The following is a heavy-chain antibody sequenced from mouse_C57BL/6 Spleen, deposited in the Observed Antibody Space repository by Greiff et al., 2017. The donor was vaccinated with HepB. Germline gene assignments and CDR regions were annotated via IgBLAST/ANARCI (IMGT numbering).Heavy chain of an antibody. J-gene: IGHJ2*01. CDR2: IYPRDGST. CDR1: GYTFTSYD. Sequence: QVQLKQSGPELVKPGASVKLSCKASGYTFTSYDINWVKQRPGQGLEWIGWIYPRDGSTKYNEKFKGKATLTVDTSSSTAYMELHSLTSEDSAVYFCAYYGSSYRSYYFDYWGQGTTLTVSS. D-gene: IGHD1-1*01. V-gene: IGHV1-85*01. CDR3: AYYGSSYRSYYFDY.